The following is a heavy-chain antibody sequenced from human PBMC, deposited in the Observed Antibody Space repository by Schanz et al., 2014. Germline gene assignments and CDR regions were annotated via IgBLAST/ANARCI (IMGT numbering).Heavy chain of an antibody. V-gene: IGHV3-30*04. D-gene: IGHD1-26*01. J-gene: IGHJ4*02. CDR1: GFTFSIYA. Sequence: VQLVESGGGLVQPGGSLRLSCVASGFTFSIYALHWVRQAPGKGLEWVAFVPFDGSQKFYADSVKGRFTISRDNSKNTLFLQMNSLRAEDTAVYYCARDHTTESYYSAGPPIDYWGQGTLLTVSS. CDR3: ARDHTTESYYSAGPPIDY. CDR2: VPFDGSQK.